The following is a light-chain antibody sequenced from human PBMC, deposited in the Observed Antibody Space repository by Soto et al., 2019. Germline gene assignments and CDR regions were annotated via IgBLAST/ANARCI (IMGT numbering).Light chain of an antibody. CDR1: QSINGW. CDR2: KAS. J-gene: IGKJ1*01. Sequence: DIQLTQSPSTLSASVGDRVTITCRASQSINGWLAWYQQKPGQAPNLLIYKASTLESGVPSRFSGSGPGTEFTLTVSSLQPDDFATYYCQQYNSYSGTFGQGTKVDI. V-gene: IGKV1-5*03. CDR3: QQYNSYSGT.